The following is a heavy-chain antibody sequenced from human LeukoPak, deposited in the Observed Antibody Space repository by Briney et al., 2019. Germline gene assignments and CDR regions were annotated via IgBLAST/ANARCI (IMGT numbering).Heavy chain of an antibody. CDR3: ARDVIYDSEIYSYGDS. V-gene: IGHV3-30*04. CDR2: ISYDGSNE. D-gene: IGHD3-16*01. Sequence: PGGSLRLSCAASGFTFSSYVMHWVRQAPGKGLEWVAIISYDGSNEYYADSVKGRFTISRDNSKNTLYLQMNSLRAADTAVYYCARDVIYDSEIYSYGDSWGQGTLVTVSS. J-gene: IGHJ4*02. CDR1: GFTFSSYV.